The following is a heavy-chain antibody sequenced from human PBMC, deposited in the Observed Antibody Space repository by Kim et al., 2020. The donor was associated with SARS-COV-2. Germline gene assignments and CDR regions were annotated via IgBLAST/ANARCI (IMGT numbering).Heavy chain of an antibody. J-gene: IGHJ4*02. CDR2: ISAYNGNT. V-gene: IGHV1-18*01. CDR1: GYTFTSYG. Sequence: ASVKVSCKASGYTFTSYGISWVRQAPGQGLEWMGWISAYNGNTNYAQKLQGRVTMNTDTSTSTAYMELRSLRSDDTAVYYFAGGEGRQWLVQRYYFDYWGQGTLVTVSS. CDR3: AGGEGRQWLVQRYYFDY. D-gene: IGHD6-19*01.